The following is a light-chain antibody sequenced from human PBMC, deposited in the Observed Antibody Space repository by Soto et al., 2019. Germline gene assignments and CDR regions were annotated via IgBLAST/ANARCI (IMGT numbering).Light chain of an antibody. CDR3: QQYYRDQAT. V-gene: IGKV1-8*01. CDR2: AAS. Sequence: AIRMTQSPSSLSAPTGDRVTITCRASQGISSYLAWYQQKPGKAPKLLIYAASTLQSGVPSRFSGSGSGTDFTLTISCLQSEDFATYYCQQYYRDQATFGGGTKVDIK. CDR1: QGISSY. J-gene: IGKJ4*01.